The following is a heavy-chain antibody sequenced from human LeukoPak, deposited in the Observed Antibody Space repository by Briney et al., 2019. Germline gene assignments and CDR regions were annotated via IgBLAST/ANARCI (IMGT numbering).Heavy chain of an antibody. CDR1: GYTFTGYY. J-gene: IGHJ3*02. CDR2: INPNSGGT. CDR3: ARTAHYAFDI. V-gene: IGHV1-2*04. Sequence: ASVKVSCKASGYTFTGYYMHWVRQASGQGLEWMGWINPNSGGTNYAQKFQGWATMTRDTSISTAYMELSRLRSDDTAVYYCARTAHYAFDIWGQGTMVTVSS.